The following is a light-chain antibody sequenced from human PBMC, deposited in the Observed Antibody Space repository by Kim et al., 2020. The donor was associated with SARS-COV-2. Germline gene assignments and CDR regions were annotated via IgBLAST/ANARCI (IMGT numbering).Light chain of an antibody. V-gene: IGLV3-1*01. Sequence: SLSPEQTASIAGAGDELGNKYACWYQQKPGQSLVLVIYQDSKRPSGIPDRVSGYISGNTATLTISWTQAMDEADYYCQAWDISTRVFGGGTKLTV. CDR1: ELGNKY. CDR2: QDS. J-gene: IGLJ3*02. CDR3: QAWDISTRV.